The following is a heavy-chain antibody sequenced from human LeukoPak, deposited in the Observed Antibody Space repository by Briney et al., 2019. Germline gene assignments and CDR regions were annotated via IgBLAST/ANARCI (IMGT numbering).Heavy chain of an antibody. Sequence: GGSLRLSCAASGFTFSSYGMHWVRQAPGKGLEWVAFIRYDGSNKYYADSVKGRFTISRDNPKNTLYLQMNSLRAEDTAVYYCAKDPTLLWFGELCYFDYWGQGTLVTVSS. V-gene: IGHV3-30*02. J-gene: IGHJ4*02. CDR1: GFTFSSYG. CDR2: IRYDGSNK. CDR3: AKDPTLLWFGELCYFDY. D-gene: IGHD3-10*01.